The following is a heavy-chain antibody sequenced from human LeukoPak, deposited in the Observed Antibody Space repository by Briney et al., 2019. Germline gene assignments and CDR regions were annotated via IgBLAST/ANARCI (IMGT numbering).Heavy chain of an antibody. Sequence: QAGGSLRLSCAASGFTFSSYAMSWVRQAPGKGLEWVSAISGSGGSTYYADSVKGRFTISRDNSKNTLYLQMNSLRAEDTAVYYCAKDYEQWLTKRGFDYWGQGTLVTVSS. D-gene: IGHD6-19*01. CDR3: AKDYEQWLTKRGFDY. V-gene: IGHV3-23*01. CDR1: GFTFSSYA. J-gene: IGHJ4*02. CDR2: ISGSGGST.